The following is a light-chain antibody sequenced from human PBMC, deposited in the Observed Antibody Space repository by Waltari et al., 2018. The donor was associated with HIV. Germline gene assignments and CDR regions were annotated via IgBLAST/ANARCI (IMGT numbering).Light chain of an antibody. Sequence: EIVLTQSPATLSLSPGARATLSCRASQSISRYLFWYQQKPGQAPRLLIYDSSNRATGIPARFSGSGSGTDFTLTISSLEPEDFAVYYCQQRKNWPTFGGGTKVEIK. CDR1: QSISRY. CDR3: QQRKNWPT. V-gene: IGKV3-11*01. CDR2: DSS. J-gene: IGKJ4*01.